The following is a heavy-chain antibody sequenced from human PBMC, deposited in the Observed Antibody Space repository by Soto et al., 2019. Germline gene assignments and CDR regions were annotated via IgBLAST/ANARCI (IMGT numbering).Heavy chain of an antibody. Sequence: SETLSLTCIVSGESTSSSSYYWGWIRQPPGKGLEWIGSIYYSGRTYYNPSFKSRVTISIDTSKNQFSLKLSSVTATDTAVYYCARQRTTVVTQAYFDHWGQGALVTVSS. J-gene: IGHJ4*02. CDR3: ARQRTTVVTQAYFDH. CDR2: IYYSGRT. D-gene: IGHD2-21*02. CDR1: GESTSSSSYY. V-gene: IGHV4-39*01.